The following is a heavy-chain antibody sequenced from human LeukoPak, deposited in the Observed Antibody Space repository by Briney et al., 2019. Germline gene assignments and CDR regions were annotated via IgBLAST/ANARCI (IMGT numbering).Heavy chain of an antibody. CDR3: GYYYGSGSQYDYYYYYMDV. D-gene: IGHD3-10*01. J-gene: IGHJ6*03. CDR2: IIPIFGTA. CDR1: GGTFSSYA. V-gene: IGHV1-69*05. Sequence: SVKVSCKVSGGTFSSYAISWVRQAPGQGLEWMGRIIPIFGTANYAQKFQGRVTITTDESTSTAYMELSSLRSEDTAVYYCGYYYGSGSQYDYYYYYMDVWGKGTTVTVSS.